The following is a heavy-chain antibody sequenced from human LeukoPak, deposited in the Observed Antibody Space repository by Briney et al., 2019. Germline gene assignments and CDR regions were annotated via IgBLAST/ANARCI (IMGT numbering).Heavy chain of an antibody. CDR3: AELGITMIGGV. CDR1: GFTFGDYA. J-gene: IGHJ6*04. CDR2: ISSSGSTI. V-gene: IGHV3-48*03. Sequence: GGSLGLSCTASGFTFGDYAMNWVRQAPGKGLEWVSYISSSGSTIYYADSVKGRFTIPRDNAKNSLYLQMNSLRAEDTAVYYCAELGITMIGGVWGKGTTVTISS. D-gene: IGHD3-10*02.